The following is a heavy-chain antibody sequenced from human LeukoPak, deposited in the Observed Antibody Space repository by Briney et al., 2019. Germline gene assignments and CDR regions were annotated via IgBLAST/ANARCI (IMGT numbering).Heavy chain of an antibody. Sequence: SETLSLTCTVSGGSISSSSYYWGWIRQPPGKGLEWIGSIYYSGSTYYNPSLKSRVTISVDTSKNQFSLKLSSVTAADTAVYYCARDGYYYGSGTYRYYMDVWGKGTTVTISS. CDR1: GGSISSSSYY. V-gene: IGHV4-39*07. J-gene: IGHJ6*03. CDR2: IYYSGST. D-gene: IGHD3-10*01. CDR3: ARDGYYYGSGTYRYYMDV.